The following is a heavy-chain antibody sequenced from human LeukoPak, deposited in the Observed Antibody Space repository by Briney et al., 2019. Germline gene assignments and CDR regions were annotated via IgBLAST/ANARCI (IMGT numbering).Heavy chain of an antibody. Sequence: PSETLSLTCTVSGGSISSYYLSWIRQPAGKGLEWIGRIYTSGSTNYNPSLKSRVTMSVDTSKNQFSLKLSSVTAADTAVYYCGSCSGGSCRNTYYYYMDVWGKGTTVTVSS. CDR1: GGSISSYY. V-gene: IGHV4-4*07. CDR3: GSCSGGSCRNTYYYYMDV. CDR2: IYTSGST. J-gene: IGHJ6*03. D-gene: IGHD2-15*01.